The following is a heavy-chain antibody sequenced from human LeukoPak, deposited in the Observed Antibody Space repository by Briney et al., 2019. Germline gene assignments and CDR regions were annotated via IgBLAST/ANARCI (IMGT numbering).Heavy chain of an antibody. V-gene: IGHV4-59*01. CDR3: ARASDFWSGYRDGGRYFDY. CDR1: GASIKTYY. Sequence: MSSETLSLTCTVSGASIKTYYWSWIRQPPGKGLEWIGYIYYSGSTNYSPSLKSRVTISVDTSKNQFSLQLSSVTAADTAVYYCARASDFWSGYRDGGRYFDYWGQGTLVTVSS. CDR2: IYYSGST. J-gene: IGHJ4*02. D-gene: IGHD3-3*01.